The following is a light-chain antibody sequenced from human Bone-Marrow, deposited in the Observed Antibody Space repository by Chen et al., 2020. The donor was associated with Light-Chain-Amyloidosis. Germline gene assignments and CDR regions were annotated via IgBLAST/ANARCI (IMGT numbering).Light chain of an antibody. CDR2: DAS. J-gene: IGKJ2*02. CDR1: QAISNY. Sequence: DIQMTQSPSSLSASVGDRVTITCQASQAISNYLNWYQQKPGKAPYLLIYDASNLEPGVPSRFSGGESGTHFTFTISSLQPEDIATYYCQQYDTVPRTFGQGTRVEIK. V-gene: IGKV1-33*01. CDR3: QQYDTVPRT.